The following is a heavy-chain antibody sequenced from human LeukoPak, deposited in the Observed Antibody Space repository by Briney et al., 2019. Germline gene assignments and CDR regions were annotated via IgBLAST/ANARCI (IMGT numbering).Heavy chain of an antibody. J-gene: IGHJ4*02. CDR2: IYYSGST. V-gene: IGHV4-59*01. CDR1: GGSMSSYY. CDR3: ARGRYGWLPFDY. D-gene: IGHD3-16*01. Sequence: SETLSLTCTVSGGSMSSYYWSWIRQPPGKGLEWIGYIYYSGSTNYNPSLKSRVTISVDTSKNQFTLRLSSVTAADTAVYYCARGRYGWLPFDYWGQGTLVTVSS.